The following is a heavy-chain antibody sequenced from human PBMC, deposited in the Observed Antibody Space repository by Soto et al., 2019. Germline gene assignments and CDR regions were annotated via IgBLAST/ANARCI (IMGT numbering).Heavy chain of an antibody. CDR2: IYTSGST. Sequence: QVQLQESGPGLVKPSETLSLTCTVSGGSISSYYWSWIRQPAGKGLEWIGRIYTSGSTNYNPSLKRRVTMSVDTSKNQFSPKLSSGTAADTGVDYCARVSYGGVGPFDYWGQGTLVTVSS. CDR3: ARVSYGGVGPFDY. J-gene: IGHJ4*02. V-gene: IGHV4-4*07. D-gene: IGHD2-15*01. CDR1: GGSISSYY.